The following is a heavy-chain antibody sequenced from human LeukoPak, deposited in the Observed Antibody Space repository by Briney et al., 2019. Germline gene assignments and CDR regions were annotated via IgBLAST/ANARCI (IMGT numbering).Heavy chain of an antibody. CDR2: ISSSSSYI. D-gene: IGHD2-2*01. V-gene: IGHV3-21*01. CDR3: ARESGGTSPDGMDV. J-gene: IGHJ6*02. Sequence: KPEGSLRLSCAASGFTFSSYSMNWVRQAPGKGLEWVSSISSSSSYIYYADSVKGRFTISRDNAKNSLYLQMNSLRAEDTAVYYCARESGGTSPDGMDVWGQGTTVTVSS. CDR1: GFTFSSYS.